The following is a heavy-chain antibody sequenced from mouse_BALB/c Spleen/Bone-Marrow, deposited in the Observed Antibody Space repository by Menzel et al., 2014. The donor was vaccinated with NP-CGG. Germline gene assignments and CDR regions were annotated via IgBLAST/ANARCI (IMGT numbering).Heavy chain of an antibody. V-gene: IGHV1-67*01. D-gene: IGHD2-3*01. J-gene: IGHJ1*01. CDR3: ARGEGYYVWFIHG. Sequence: VKLQESGPELVRPGVSVKISCKGSGYTFTDYAMHWVKQSHAKSLEWIGVISTYSGNTNYNQKFKGKATMTVDKSSSTAYMELAKLTSEDSGIYYCARGEGYYVWFIHGWGAGTTVTVSS. CDR1: GYTFTDYA. CDR2: ISTYSGNT.